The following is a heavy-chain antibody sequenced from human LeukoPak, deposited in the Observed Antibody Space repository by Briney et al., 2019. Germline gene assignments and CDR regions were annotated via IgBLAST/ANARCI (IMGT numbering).Heavy chain of an antibody. CDR2: INQDGSHK. D-gene: IGHD5-12*01. Sequence: GGSLRLSCAASGFTFRDSWMHWVRQAPGKGLEWVANINQDGSHKYYVDSVEGRFIISRDTAKNSVRLQMNSLRAEDTAVYYCARDRGFTSYDYWGQGILVTVSS. J-gene: IGHJ4*02. CDR3: ARDRGFTSYDY. CDR1: GFTFRDSW. V-gene: IGHV3-7*01.